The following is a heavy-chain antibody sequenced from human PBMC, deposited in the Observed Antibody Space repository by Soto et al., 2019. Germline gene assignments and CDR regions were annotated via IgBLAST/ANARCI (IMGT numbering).Heavy chain of an antibody. Sequence: QPGGSLRLSCAASGFTFSSYAMRWVRQAPGKGLEWVAVISYDGSNKYYADSVKGRFTISRDNSKNTLYLQMNSLRAEDTAVYYCARVRFPSYGGNPIPSYYYYGMDVWGQGTTVTVSS. CDR1: GFTFSSYA. V-gene: IGHV3-30-3*01. J-gene: IGHJ6*02. D-gene: IGHD4-17*01. CDR2: ISYDGSNK. CDR3: ARVRFPSYGGNPIPSYYYYGMDV.